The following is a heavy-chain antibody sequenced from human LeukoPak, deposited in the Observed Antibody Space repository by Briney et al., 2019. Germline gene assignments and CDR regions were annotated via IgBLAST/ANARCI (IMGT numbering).Heavy chain of an antibody. CDR2: INPNSGGT. D-gene: IGHD3-22*01. CDR3: ARVGYYYDSSGYYYGY. Sequence: ASVKVSCKASGYTFTDYFMHWVRQAPGQGLEWMGWINPNSGGTNYAQKFQGRVTMTRDTSITTAYMELSKLRSDDTAVYYCARVGYYYDSSGYYYGYWGQGTLVTVSS. CDR1: GYTFTDYF. V-gene: IGHV1-2*02. J-gene: IGHJ4*02.